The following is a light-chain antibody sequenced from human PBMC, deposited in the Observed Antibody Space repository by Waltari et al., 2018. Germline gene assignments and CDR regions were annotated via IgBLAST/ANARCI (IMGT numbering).Light chain of an antibody. CDR3: QQSGTSPLT. Sequence: EIVLTQSPGTLSLSPGERATLSCRASRSVSSSYLAWYQQKPGQPPRLLIYGASSRATGIPDRFSGSGSGTDFTLTISRLEPEEFAVYYCQQSGTSPLTFGGGTKVAIK. V-gene: IGKV3-20*01. CDR1: RSVSSSY. J-gene: IGKJ4*01. CDR2: GAS.